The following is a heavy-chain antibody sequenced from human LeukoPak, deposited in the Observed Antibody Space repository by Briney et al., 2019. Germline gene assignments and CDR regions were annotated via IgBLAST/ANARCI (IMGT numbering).Heavy chain of an antibody. D-gene: IGHD4-17*01. CDR3: AKDGHDYGDYNWFDP. V-gene: IGHV3-23*01. J-gene: IGHJ5*02. Sequence: GGSLRLSCAASGFTFSSYAMSWVRQAPGEGLEWVSAISGSGGSTYYADSVKGRFTISRDNSKNTLYLQMNSLRAEDTAVYYCAKDGHDYGDYNWFDPWGQGTLVTVSS. CDR2: ISGSGGST. CDR1: GFTFSSYA.